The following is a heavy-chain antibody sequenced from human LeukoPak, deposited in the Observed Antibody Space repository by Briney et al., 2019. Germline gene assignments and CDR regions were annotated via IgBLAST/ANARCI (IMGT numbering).Heavy chain of an antibody. CDR3: ARGSLDDYGGNSARYNWFDA. J-gene: IGHJ5*02. Sequence: SETLSLTCTVSGGSISSFYWSWIRLSPGKGLEWIGYIYYTGSTNYNPSLKSRVTISLDTSKNQFSLNLNSVTAADTAVYYCARGSLDDYGGNSARYNWFDAWGQGILVTVSS. D-gene: IGHD4-23*01. CDR1: GGSISSFY. V-gene: IGHV4-59*01. CDR2: IYYTGST.